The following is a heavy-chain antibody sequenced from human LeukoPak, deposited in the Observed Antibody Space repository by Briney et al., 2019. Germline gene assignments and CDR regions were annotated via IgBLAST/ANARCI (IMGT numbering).Heavy chain of an antibody. J-gene: IGHJ4*02. V-gene: IGHV3-53*01. D-gene: IGHD3-3*01. CDR1: GFTVSSNY. CDR3: AKGVERYWSGHLLALDY. CDR2: ISNDGDT. Sequence: GGSLRLSCAASGFTVSSNYMSWVRQGPGKGLECVSVISNDGDTYYADSVKGRFTISRDNSKNTLYLQMNSLRAEDTAVYYCAKGVERYWSGHLLALDYWGQGALVTVSS.